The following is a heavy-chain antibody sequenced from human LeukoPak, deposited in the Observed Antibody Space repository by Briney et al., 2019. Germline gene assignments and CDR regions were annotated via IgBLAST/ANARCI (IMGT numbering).Heavy chain of an antibody. J-gene: IGHJ4*02. CDR2: ISSSSSYI. CDR3: ATPGGYSSSSFDY. V-gene: IGHV3-21*01. Sequence: GGSLRLSCAASGFTFSSYSMNWVRQAPGKGLEWVSSISSSSSYIYYVDSVKGRFTISRDNAKNSLYLQMNSLRAEDTAVYYCATPGGYSSSSFDYWGQGTLVTVSS. D-gene: IGHD6-6*01. CDR1: GFTFSSYS.